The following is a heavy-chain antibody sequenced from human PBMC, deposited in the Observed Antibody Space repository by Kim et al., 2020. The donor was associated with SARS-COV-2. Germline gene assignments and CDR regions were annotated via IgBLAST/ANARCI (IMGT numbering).Heavy chain of an antibody. CDR1: GFTFGDYA. CDR3: AKDIRIQLWGIDY. V-gene: IGHV3-9*01. J-gene: IGHJ4*02. D-gene: IGHD5-18*01. Sequence: GGSLRLSCAASGFTFGDYAMHWVRQAPGKGLEWVSGISSSSSSICYADSVKGRFTISRDNAKNSLYLQMNSLRAEDTALYYCAKDIRIQLWGIDYWGQGTLVTVSS. CDR2: ISSSSSSI.